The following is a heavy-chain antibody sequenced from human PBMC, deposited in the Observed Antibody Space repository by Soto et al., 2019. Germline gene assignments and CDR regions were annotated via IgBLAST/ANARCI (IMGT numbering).Heavy chain of an antibody. CDR1: GAALTSGNYY. CDR2: IYVTGAV. D-gene: IGHD2-21*01. V-gene: IGHV4-31*03. J-gene: IGHJ5*02. CDR3: ARLRIATNNYKWFDP. Sequence: SETLSLTCSVSGAALTSGNYYWSWIRQVPGKGLEWIGHIYVTGAVDYNPSLRDRITISQDTSERQFSLNLRLVTAADTAVYYWARLRIATNNYKWFDPWGQGTLVTVSS.